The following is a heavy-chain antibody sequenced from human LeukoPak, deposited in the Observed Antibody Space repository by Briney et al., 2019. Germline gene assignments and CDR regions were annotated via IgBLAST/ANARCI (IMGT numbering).Heavy chain of an antibody. CDR3: AREILRFDI. CDR1: GYSFNSQG. CDR2: INTDSGNP. J-gene: IGHJ3*02. V-gene: IGHV7-4-1*02. Sequence: GASVKVSCKASGYSFNSQGMNWVRQAPGQGLEWMGWINTDSGNPTYAQGFTGRFAFSLDSSVSTAYLQISNLMPEDTAKYYCAREILRFDIWGQGTMVTVSS.